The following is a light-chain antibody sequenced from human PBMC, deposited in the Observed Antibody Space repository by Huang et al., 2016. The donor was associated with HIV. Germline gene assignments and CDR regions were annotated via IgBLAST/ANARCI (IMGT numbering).Light chain of an antibody. CDR3: QQRSSWPLT. V-gene: IGKV3-11*01. CDR1: QSVGSY. J-gene: IGKJ2*01. CDR2: DSS. Sequence: EIVLTQSPATLSLSPGERATLSCRASQSVGSYFAWYQQKPGQAPRLLIYDSSNRATDIPARFSGGGSGTDFTFTISSLEPEDSAVYYCQQRSSWPLTFGQGTKLEIK.